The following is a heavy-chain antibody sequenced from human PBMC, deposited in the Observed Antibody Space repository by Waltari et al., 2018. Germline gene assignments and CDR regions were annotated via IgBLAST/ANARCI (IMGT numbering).Heavy chain of an antibody. CDR1: GFTFSSYT. J-gene: IGHJ4*02. V-gene: IGHV3-21*01. CDR3: AREWGVMVGTAGYYFDY. Sequence: EVQLVGSGGGLVKPGGSLRLSCAASGFTFSSYTMNWVRQAPGKGLEGVASISSGSSYIYNADSVKGRFTISRDNAKNSLYLQMNSLRAEDTAVYYCAREWGVMVGTAGYYFDYWGQGTLVTVSS. D-gene: IGHD2-15*01. CDR2: ISSGSSYI.